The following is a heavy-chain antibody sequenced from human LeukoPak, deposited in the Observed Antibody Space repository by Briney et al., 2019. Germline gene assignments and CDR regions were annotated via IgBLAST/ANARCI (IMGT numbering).Heavy chain of an antibody. J-gene: IGHJ5*02. CDR3: ARARVRGVIVNGYNWFDP. V-gene: IGHV4-4*07. CDR1: GGSISSYY. D-gene: IGHD3-10*01. CDR2: IYTSGST. Sequence: SETLSLTCTVSGGSISSYYWIWLRQPAGKGLEWIGRIYTSGSTNYNPSLKSRVTISVDKSKKQFSLKLSSVPAADRAVYYCARARVRGVIVNGYNWFDPWRQGTLVSVSS.